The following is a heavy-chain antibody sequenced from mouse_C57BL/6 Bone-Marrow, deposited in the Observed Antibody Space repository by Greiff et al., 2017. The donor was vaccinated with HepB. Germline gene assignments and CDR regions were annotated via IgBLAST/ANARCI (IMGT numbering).Heavy chain of an antibody. CDR3: AREDTYYGSSYVWAMDY. D-gene: IGHD1-1*01. CDR2: INPNNGGT. J-gene: IGHJ4*01. Sequence: EVQLQQSGPELVKPGASVKISCKASGYTFTDYYMNWVKQSHGKSLEWIGDINPNNGGTSYNQKFKGKATLTVDKSSSTAYMELRSLTSEDSAVYYCAREDTYYGSSYVWAMDYWGQGTSVTVSS. V-gene: IGHV1-26*01. CDR1: GYTFTDYY.